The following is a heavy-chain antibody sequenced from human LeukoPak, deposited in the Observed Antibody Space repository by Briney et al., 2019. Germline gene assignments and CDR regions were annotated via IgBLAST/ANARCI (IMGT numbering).Heavy chain of an antibody. CDR2: ISSSSSYI. D-gene: IGHD3-22*01. Sequence: KPGGALRLSCAASGFTFSDYYMSWIRQAPGKGLEWVSSISSSSSYIYYADSVKGRFTISRDNAKNSLYLQMNSLRAEDTAVYYCARGEYYYDSSGYYKLDYWGQGTLVTVSS. V-gene: IGHV3-11*06. CDR3: ARGEYYYDSSGYYKLDY. J-gene: IGHJ4*02. CDR1: GFTFSDYY.